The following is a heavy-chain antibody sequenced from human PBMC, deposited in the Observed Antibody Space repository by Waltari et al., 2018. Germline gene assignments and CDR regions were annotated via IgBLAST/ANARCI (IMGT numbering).Heavy chain of an antibody. CDR1: GFTFRNYA. CDR2: ISSDGTYK. CDR3: ASVAAADFDY. D-gene: IGHD6-13*01. V-gene: IGHV3-30-3*01. J-gene: IGHJ4*02. Sequence: QVQLVESGGGVVQPGKALRLSCAASGFTFRNYAMHWVRQAPGKGRGWVKVISSDGTYKSYADPVKGRFTISRDNFKNTLFLQMNSLTTEDTALYYCASVAAADFDYWGQGTLVTVSS.